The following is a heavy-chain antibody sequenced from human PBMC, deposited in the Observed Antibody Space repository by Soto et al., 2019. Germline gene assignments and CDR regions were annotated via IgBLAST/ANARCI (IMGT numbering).Heavy chain of an antibody. CDR1: GYTFTSYG. Sequence: ASVTVSCQASGYTFTSYGISWVRQAPGQGLEWMGWISAYNGNTNYAQKLQGRVTMTTDTSTSTAYMELRSLRSDDTAVYYCALMITFGGVPGAAFDIWGQGTMVTVSS. V-gene: IGHV1-18*01. CDR3: ALMITFGGVPGAAFDI. D-gene: IGHD3-16*01. J-gene: IGHJ3*02. CDR2: ISAYNGNT.